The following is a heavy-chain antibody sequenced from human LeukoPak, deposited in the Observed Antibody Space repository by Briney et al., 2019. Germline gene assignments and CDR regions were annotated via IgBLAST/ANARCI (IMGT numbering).Heavy chain of an antibody. Sequence: PGGSLRLSCAASGFTFSSYWMSWVRQAPGKGLEWVANIKQDGSEKYYVDSVKGRFTISRDNAKNSLYLQMNSLRAEDTAVYYCASPWGSGCYWGAFDIWGQGTMVTVSS. CDR1: GFTFSSYW. V-gene: IGHV3-7*01. CDR2: IKQDGSEK. D-gene: IGHD3-10*01. CDR3: ASPWGSGCYWGAFDI. J-gene: IGHJ3*02.